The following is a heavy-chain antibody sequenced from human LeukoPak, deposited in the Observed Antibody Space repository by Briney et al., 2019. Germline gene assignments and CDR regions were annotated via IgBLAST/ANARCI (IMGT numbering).Heavy chain of an antibody. J-gene: IGHJ3*02. Sequence: GGSLRLSCAASGFTVSSNYMSWVRQAPGKGLEWVSVIYSCGSTYYADSVKGRFTISRDNSKNTLYLQMNSLRAEDTAVYYCARRGAVVNAFDIWGQGTMVTVSS. CDR1: GFTVSSNY. CDR3: ARRGAVVNAFDI. CDR2: IYSCGST. D-gene: IGHD3-22*01. V-gene: IGHV3-66*01.